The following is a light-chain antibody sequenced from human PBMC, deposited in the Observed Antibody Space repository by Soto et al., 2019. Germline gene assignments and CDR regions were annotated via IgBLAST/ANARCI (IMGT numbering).Light chain of an antibody. V-gene: IGKV3-20*01. Sequence: EIVLTQSPGTLSLSPGERATLSFRASQSVSSSSLAWYQQNPGQAPRLLIYEASSRATGIPDRFSGSGSGTDFTLTISRLEPEDFAVYYCQQYGSSPITFGQGTRLEIK. J-gene: IGKJ5*01. CDR2: EAS. CDR1: QSVSSSS. CDR3: QQYGSSPIT.